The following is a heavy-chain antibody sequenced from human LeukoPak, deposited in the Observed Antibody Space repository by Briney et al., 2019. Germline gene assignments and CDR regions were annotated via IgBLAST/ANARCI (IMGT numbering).Heavy chain of an antibody. CDR1: GGSISRGDYY. V-gene: IGHV4-30-4*01. CDR2: IDYSGST. J-gene: IGHJ4*02. D-gene: IGHD3-22*01. Sequence: PSETLSLTCTVSGGSISRGDYYWSWIRQPPGKGLEWIGYIDYSGSTYYNPSLKRRVTISVNTSKNQFSLKLSSVPAADTAVYYCARATYYDSSIVDYWGQGTLVTVSS. CDR3: ARATYYDSSIVDY.